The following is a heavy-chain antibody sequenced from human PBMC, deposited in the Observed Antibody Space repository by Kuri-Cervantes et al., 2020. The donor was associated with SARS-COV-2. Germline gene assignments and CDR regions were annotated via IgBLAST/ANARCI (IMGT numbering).Heavy chain of an antibody. D-gene: IGHD1-26*01. V-gene: IGHV4-34*01. CDR3: ASVGDSGNSAPDW. CDR2: INHSGST. Sequence: GSLRLSCAVYGGSFSGYYWSWIRQPPGKGLEWIGEINHSGSTNYNPSLKSRVTISVDTSKNQFSLKLSSVTAADTAVYYCASVGDSGNSAPDWWGQGTLVTVSS. J-gene: IGHJ4*02. CDR1: GGSFSGYY.